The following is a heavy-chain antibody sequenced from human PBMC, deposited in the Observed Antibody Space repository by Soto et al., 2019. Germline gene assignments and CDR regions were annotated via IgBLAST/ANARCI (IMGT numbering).Heavy chain of an antibody. J-gene: IGHJ5*02. CDR1: GFTVSSKY. V-gene: IGHV3-53*01. CDR2: IWSAGLT. CDR3: ARELPPDL. D-gene: IGHD2-15*01. Sequence: GGSLRLSCAASGFTVSSKYMNWVRQAPGKGLEWVSIIWSAGLTYYADSVRGRFTISRDISTNILFLQMNNLRAEDSAIYYCARELPPDLWGQGTLVTVSS.